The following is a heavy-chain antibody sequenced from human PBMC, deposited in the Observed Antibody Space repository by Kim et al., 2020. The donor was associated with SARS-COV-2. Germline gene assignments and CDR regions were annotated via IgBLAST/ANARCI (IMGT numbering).Heavy chain of an antibody. CDR3: TTVPGGAARRLFDY. J-gene: IGHJ4*02. CDR2: IKSKTDGGTT. CDR1: GFTFSNAW. V-gene: IGHV3-15*01. D-gene: IGHD6-6*01. Sequence: GGSLRLSCAASGFTFSNAWMSWVRQAPGKGLEWVGRIKSKTDGGTTDYAAPVKGRFTISRDDSKNTLYLQMNSLETEDTAVYYCTTVPGGAARRLFDYWGQGTLVTVSS.